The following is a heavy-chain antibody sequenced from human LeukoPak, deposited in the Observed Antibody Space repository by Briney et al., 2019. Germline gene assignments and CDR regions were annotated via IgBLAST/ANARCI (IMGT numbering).Heavy chain of an antibody. CDR2: FDPGDGET. D-gene: IGHD3-10*01. J-gene: IGHJ4*02. CDR3: ATGGLSRPLDY. CDR1: GYTLTELS. Sequence: VASVKVSCKVSGYTLTELSMHWVRQAPGKGLEWMGGFDPGDGETIYAQKFQGRVTMTEDTSTDTAYMELSGLRSEDTAVYYCATGGLSRPLDYWGQGTLVTVSS. V-gene: IGHV1-24*01.